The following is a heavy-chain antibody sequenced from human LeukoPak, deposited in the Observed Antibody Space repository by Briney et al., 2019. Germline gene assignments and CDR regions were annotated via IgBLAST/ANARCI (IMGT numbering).Heavy chain of an antibody. CDR2: IYYSGST. CDR1: GGSISSTTYY. J-gene: IGHJ6*03. V-gene: IGHV4-39*01. CDR3: ARQERSSRGTGNYYMDV. Sequence: SETLSLTCTVSGGSISSTTYYWGWIRQSPGKGLEWIGCIYYSGSTYYNPSLKSRVTISVGTSKNQFSLKLSSVTAADTAVYYCARQERSSRGTGNYYMDVWGKGTTVTVSS. D-gene: IGHD3-22*01.